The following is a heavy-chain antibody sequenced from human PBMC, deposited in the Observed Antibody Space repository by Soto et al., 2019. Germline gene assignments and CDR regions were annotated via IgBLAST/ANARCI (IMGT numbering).Heavy chain of an antibody. CDR1: GFTFSSYS. J-gene: IGHJ6*02. CDR3: ARDLSFADSGYDPSLPHYYYYYGMDV. Sequence: PGGSLRLSCAASGFTFSSYSMNWVRQAPGKGLEWVSYISSSSSTIYYADSVKGRFTISRDNAKNSLYLQMNSLRDEDTAVYYCARDLSFADSGYDPSLPHYYYYYGMDVWGQGTTVTVSS. CDR2: ISSSSSTI. V-gene: IGHV3-48*02. D-gene: IGHD5-12*01.